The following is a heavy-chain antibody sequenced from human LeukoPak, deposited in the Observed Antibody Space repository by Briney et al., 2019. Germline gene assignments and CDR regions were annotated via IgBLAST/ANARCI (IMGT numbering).Heavy chain of an antibody. J-gene: IGHJ4*02. CDR3: ARGGIQVSGIDEFDY. CDR1: GFTFIDYD. Sequence: GGSLRLSCAASGFTFIDYDMHWVRQVIGKGLGWVSAIGIRGDTHYSGSVKGRFTVSRENAESSLYLQMNSLRAEDTAVYYCARGGIQVSGIDEFDYWGQGTLVTVSS. D-gene: IGHD6-19*01. V-gene: IGHV3-13*01. CDR2: IGIRGDT.